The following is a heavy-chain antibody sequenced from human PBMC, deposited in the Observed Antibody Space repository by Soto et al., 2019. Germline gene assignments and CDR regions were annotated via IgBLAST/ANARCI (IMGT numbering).Heavy chain of an antibody. Sequence: GGSLRLSCAASGFTFSSYGMHWVRQAPGKGLEWVAVISYDGSNKYYADSVKGRFTISRDNSKNTLYLQMNSLRAEDTAVYYCAKDLATRLRYGMDVWGQGTTVTVSS. CDR3: AKDLATRLRYGMDV. V-gene: IGHV3-30*18. CDR1: GFTFSSYG. CDR2: ISYDGSNK. J-gene: IGHJ6*02.